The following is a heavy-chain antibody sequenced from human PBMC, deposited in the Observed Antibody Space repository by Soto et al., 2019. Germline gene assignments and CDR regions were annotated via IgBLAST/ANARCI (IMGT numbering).Heavy chain of an antibody. CDR1: GFTFRNYA. CDR2: ISYDGTNK. J-gene: IGHJ4*02. Sequence: GGSLRLSCAASGFTFRNYAMHWVRQAPGKGLEWVAVISYDGTNKYYADSVKGRFTISRDNSKNTLYLQMNSLRTEDTAVYYCAREDYGKNYFDYWGQGTLVTVSS. CDR3: AREDYGKNYFDY. V-gene: IGHV3-30-3*01. D-gene: IGHD4-17*01.